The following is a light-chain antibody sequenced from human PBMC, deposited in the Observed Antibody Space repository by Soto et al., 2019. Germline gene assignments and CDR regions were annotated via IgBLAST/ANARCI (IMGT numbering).Light chain of an antibody. V-gene: IGLV2-14*03. CDR3: SSYRRGSTYV. CDR2: DVT. J-gene: IGLJ1*01. Sequence: QSVLTQPASLSGSPGQSITVSFTGASSDVGGYNYVSWYQQHPGKAPRLMIYDVTNRPSGVSDRFSGSKSGNTASLTISGLPAEDEADYYCSSYRRGSTYVFGTGTKVTVL. CDR1: SSDVGGYNY.